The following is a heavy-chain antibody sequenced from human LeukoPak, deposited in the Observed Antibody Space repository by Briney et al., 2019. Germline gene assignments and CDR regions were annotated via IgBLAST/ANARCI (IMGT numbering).Heavy chain of an antibody. D-gene: IGHD1-26*01. CDR3: AKDIEGGRYHGMDV. V-gene: IGHV3-9*01. CDR1: GFIFDDYA. CDR2: ITWDSGSI. Sequence: PGGSLRLSCAASGFIFDDYAMQWVRQAPGKGLEWVSGITWDSGSIVYADSVRGRFTISRDNAKNSLYLEMNSLRADDTALYYRAKDIEGGRYHGMDVWGQGTTVTVSS. J-gene: IGHJ6*02.